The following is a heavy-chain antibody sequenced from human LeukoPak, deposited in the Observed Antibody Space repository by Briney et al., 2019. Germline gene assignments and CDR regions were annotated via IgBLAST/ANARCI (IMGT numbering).Heavy chain of an antibody. CDR3: ARDRRDYGDLPFDY. CDR2: ISYDGSNK. J-gene: IGHJ4*02. D-gene: IGHD4-17*01. CDR1: GFTFSSYV. V-gene: IGHV3-30-3*01. Sequence: GGSLRLSCAASGFTFSSYVMHWVRQAPGEGLEWVAVISYDGSNKYYADSVKGRFTISRDNSKNTLFLQMNSLRAEDTAVYYCARDRRDYGDLPFDYWGQGTLVTVSS.